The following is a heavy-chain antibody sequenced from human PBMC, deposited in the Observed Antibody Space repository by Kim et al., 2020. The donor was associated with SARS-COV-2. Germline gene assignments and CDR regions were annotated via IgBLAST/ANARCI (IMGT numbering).Heavy chain of an antibody. CDR3: ARGRMVRGVIFHWFDP. V-gene: IGHV1-3*01. D-gene: IGHD3-10*01. J-gene: IGHJ5*02. Sequence: KFQGRVTITRDTSASTAYMELSSLRSEDTAVYYCARGRMVRGVIFHWFDPWGQGTLVTVSS.